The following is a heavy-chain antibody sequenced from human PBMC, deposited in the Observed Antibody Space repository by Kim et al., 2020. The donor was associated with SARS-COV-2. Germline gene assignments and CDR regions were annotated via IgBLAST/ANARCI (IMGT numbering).Heavy chain of an antibody. J-gene: IGHJ4*02. CDR3: ARVQYDYDILTGSPHYYFDY. CDR2: IDYSGST. CDR1: GGSISSYY. Sequence: SETLSLTCTVSGGSISSYYWSWIRQPPGKGLEWIGYIDYSGSTNYNPSLKSRVTISVDTSKNQFSLKLSSVTAADTAVYYCARVQYDYDILTGSPHYYFDYWGQGTLVTVSS. D-gene: IGHD3-9*01. V-gene: IGHV4-59*13.